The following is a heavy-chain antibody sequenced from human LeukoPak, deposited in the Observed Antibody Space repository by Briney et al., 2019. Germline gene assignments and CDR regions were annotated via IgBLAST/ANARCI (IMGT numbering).Heavy chain of an antibody. Sequence: KASETLSFTCTVSAVSISSYYWSWLRQPAGKGLEWFGSIYTGKRTNYNPSLKTRFTMSVDTSKTQFSLKLSSVTAADTAVYYCARDLSDYGDYVSWFDPWGQGTLVTVSS. D-gene: IGHD4-17*01. V-gene: IGHV4-4*07. CDR2: IYTGKRT. CDR1: AVSISSYY. CDR3: ARDLSDYGDYVSWFDP. J-gene: IGHJ5*02.